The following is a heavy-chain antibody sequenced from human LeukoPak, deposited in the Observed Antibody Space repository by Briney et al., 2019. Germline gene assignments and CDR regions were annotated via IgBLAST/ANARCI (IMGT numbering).Heavy chain of an antibody. D-gene: IGHD6-19*01. J-gene: IGHJ6*03. Sequence: PGGSLRLTCAASGFTFSSYWMSWVRQAPGKGLDWVANIKQDGSEKYYVDSVKGRFTISRDNAKNSLYLQMNSLRAEDTAVYYCARDKGVAGYYYYYYMDVWGKGTMVTVSS. CDR1: GFTFSSYW. CDR3: ARDKGVAGYYYYYYMDV. V-gene: IGHV3-7*01. CDR2: IKQDGSEK.